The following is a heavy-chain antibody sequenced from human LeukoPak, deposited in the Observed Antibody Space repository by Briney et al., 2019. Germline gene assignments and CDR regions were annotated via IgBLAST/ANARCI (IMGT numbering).Heavy chain of an antibody. D-gene: IGHD4-17*01. Sequence: PSGTLSLTCAVSGGSISSDNWWSWVRQPPGKRLEWIGEIHHRGGTNYNPSLQSRVTISVDKSNNHFSLRLTSVTAADTAVYYCARGHGDYQYFQHWGQGTLVTVSS. V-gene: IGHV4-4*02. J-gene: IGHJ1*01. CDR1: GGSISSDNW. CDR2: IHHRGGT. CDR3: ARGHGDYQYFQH.